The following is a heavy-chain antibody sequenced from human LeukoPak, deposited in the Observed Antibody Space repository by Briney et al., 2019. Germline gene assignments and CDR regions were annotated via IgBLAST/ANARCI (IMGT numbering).Heavy chain of an antibody. CDR3: AKDQYGEAFDI. Sequence: GGSLRLSCAASGFTFRSYAINWVRQAPGKGLEGVSAISGSGSATYYADSVKGRFTISRDNSKNTLYLQMNSLRAEDTAVYYCAKDQYGEAFDIWGPGTMVTVSS. D-gene: IGHD4-17*01. V-gene: IGHV3-23*01. CDR2: ISGSGSAT. CDR1: GFTFRSYA. J-gene: IGHJ3*02.